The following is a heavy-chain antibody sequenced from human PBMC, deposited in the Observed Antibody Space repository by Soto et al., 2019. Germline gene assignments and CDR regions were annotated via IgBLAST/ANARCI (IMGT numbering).Heavy chain of an antibody. CDR1: GFVFSNYA. D-gene: IGHD1-26*01. J-gene: IGHJ5*02. CDR2: IYAAGGSK. Sequence: GGSLRLSCTASGFVFSNYAMFWFRQAPGRGLEWVSTIYAAGGSKYYAGSVKGRFTVSRDNSRDTLFLQMDSLRVEDTAVYYCAREMGVIGAPGYTWFDPWGQGALVTVSS. V-gene: IGHV3-23*01. CDR3: AREMGVIGAPGYTWFDP.